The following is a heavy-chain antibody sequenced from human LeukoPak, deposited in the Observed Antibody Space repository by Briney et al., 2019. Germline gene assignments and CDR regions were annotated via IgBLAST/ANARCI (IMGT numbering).Heavy chain of an antibody. CDR1: GFIFSSYS. V-gene: IGHV3-48*04. J-gene: IGHJ6*03. CDR2: ISSSSSTI. D-gene: IGHD1-26*01. CDR3: ARDPYNGSYGDDYYYYMDV. Sequence: GGSLRLSCAASGFIFSSYSMNWVRQAPGKGLEWVSYISSSSSTIYYADSVKGRFTISRDNAKNSLSLQMNSLRAEDTAVYYCARDPYNGSYGDDYYYYMDVWGKGTTVTISS.